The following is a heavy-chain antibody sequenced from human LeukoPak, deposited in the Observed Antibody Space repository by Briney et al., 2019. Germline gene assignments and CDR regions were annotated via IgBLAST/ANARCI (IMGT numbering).Heavy chain of an antibody. J-gene: IGHJ4*02. D-gene: IGHD3-22*01. V-gene: IGHV4-59*01. CDR2: IYYSGST. Sequence: SETLSLTCTVSGGSISSYYWSWIRQPPGKGLEWIGYIYYSGSTNYNPSLKSRVTISVDTSKNQFSLKLSSVTAADTAVYYCARGGYYYDSSGYLFDYWGREPWSPSPQ. CDR3: ARGGYYYDSSGYLFDY. CDR1: GGSISSYY.